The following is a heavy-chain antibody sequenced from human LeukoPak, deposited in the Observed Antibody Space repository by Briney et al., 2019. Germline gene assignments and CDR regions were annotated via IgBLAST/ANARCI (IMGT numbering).Heavy chain of an antibody. CDR2: IIPIFGTA. Sequence: ASVKVSCKVSGYTLTELSMHWVRQAPGQGLEWMGGIIPIFGTANYAQKFQGRVTITADKSTSTAYMELSSLRSEDTAVYYCARLRDGGTDWGQGTLVTVSS. V-gene: IGHV1-69*06. CDR1: GYTLTELS. D-gene: IGHD4-23*01. CDR3: ARLRDGGTD. J-gene: IGHJ4*02.